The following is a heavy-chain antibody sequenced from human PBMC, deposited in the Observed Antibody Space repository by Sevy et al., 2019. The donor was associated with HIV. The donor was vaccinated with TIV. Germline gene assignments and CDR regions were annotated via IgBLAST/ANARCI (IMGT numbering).Heavy chain of an antibody. CDR2: INPNSRGT. CDR1: GYTFTGYY. D-gene: IGHD3-3*01. Sequence: ASVKVSCKASGYTFTGYYMHWVRQAPGQGLEWMGWINPNSRGTNYTQKFQGRVTMTRDTSISTAYMELSRLRSDDTAVYYCARDRDLRFLEWSKSQTTWFDSWGQGTLVTVSS. CDR3: ARDRDLRFLEWSKSQTTWFDS. J-gene: IGHJ5*01. V-gene: IGHV1-2*02.